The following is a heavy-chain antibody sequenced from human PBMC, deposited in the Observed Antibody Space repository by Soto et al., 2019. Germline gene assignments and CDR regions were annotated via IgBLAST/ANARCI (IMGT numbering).Heavy chain of an antibody. Sequence: QVQLQESGPGLVKPSQTLSLTCTVSGDSISRNGYFWTWIRQHPGKGLEWIGYIYNSGSSYYNPSLKSRVIISVDTSKNHFSPNLTAVTAADTAVYYCARGTMLRGPGYYYAMDVWGQGTTVTVSS. CDR2: IYNSGSS. V-gene: IGHV4-31*03. CDR1: GDSISRNGYF. CDR3: ARGTMLRGPGYYYAMDV. D-gene: IGHD3-10*01. J-gene: IGHJ6*02.